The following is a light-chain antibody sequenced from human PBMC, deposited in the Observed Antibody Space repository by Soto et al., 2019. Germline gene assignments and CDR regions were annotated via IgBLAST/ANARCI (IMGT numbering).Light chain of an antibody. V-gene: IGKV3-15*01. CDR2: GAS. CDR1: QSVGSN. CDR3: QQYNNWPPTWT. J-gene: IGKJ1*01. Sequence: EIVLTQSPGTLSLSPGERATLSCRARQSVGSNLAWYQQKPGQAPRLLIYGASTRATGFPARFSGSGSGTEFTLTISSLQSEDFAVYFCQQYNNWPPTWTFGQGTKVDIK.